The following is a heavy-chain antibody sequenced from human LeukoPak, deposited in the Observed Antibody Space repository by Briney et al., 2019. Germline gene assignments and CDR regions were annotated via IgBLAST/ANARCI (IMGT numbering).Heavy chain of an antibody. D-gene: IGHD6-19*01. Sequence: AGGSLRLSCAASGFTFDDYAMHWVRQAPGKGLEWVSGISWNSGSIGYADSVKGRFTISRDNAKNSLYLQMNSLRAEDTALYYCAKDIGMIAVAGTSHVKYYYYYGMDVWGQGTTVTVSS. J-gene: IGHJ6*02. CDR1: GFTFDDYA. CDR2: ISWNSGSI. CDR3: AKDIGMIAVAGTSHVKYYYYYGMDV. V-gene: IGHV3-9*01.